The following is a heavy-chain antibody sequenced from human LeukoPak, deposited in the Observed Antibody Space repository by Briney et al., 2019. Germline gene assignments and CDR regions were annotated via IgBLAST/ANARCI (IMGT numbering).Heavy chain of an antibody. CDR3: AKSAIRGVITWFDP. D-gene: IGHD3-10*01. V-gene: IGHV3-23*01. Sequence: SGGSLRFSCAASGFTFSSYGMSWVRQAPGKGLEWVSAISGRGGSTYYADSVKGRFTISRDNSKNTLYLQMNSLRAEDTAVYHCAKSAIRGVITWFDPWGQGTLVTVSS. J-gene: IGHJ5*02. CDR2: ISGRGGST. CDR1: GFTFSSYG.